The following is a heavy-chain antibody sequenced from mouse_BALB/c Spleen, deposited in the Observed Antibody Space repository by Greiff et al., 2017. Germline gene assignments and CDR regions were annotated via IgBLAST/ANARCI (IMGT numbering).Heavy chain of an antibody. V-gene: IGHV3-6*02. J-gene: IGHJ4*01. D-gene: IGHD2-4*01. CDR2: ISYDGSN. CDR1: GYSITSGYY. CDR3: ASLMITTSVDY. Sequence: VQLKQSGPGLVKPSQSLSLTCSVTGYSITSGYYWNWIRQFPGNKLEWMGYISYDGSNNYNPSLKNRISITRDTSKNQFFLKLNSVTTEDTATYYCASLMITTSVDYWGQGTSVTVSS.